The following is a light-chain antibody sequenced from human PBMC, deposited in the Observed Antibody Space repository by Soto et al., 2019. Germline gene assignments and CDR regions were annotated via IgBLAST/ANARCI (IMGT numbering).Light chain of an antibody. V-gene: IGLV1-51*02. Sequence: QAVVTQPPSVSAAPGQKVTISCSGSSSNIGNNYVSWYQQLPGTAPKLLIYETNKRPSGIPDRFSGSKSGTSATLGITGLQTGDEADYYCGTWDSGLSAHVFGTGTKVTVL. CDR2: ETN. J-gene: IGLJ1*01. CDR1: SSNIGNNY. CDR3: GTWDSGLSAHV.